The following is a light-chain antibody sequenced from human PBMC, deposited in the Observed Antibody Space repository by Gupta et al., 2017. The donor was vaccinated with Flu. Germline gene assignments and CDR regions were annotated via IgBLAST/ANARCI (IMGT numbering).Light chain of an antibody. CDR3: YSTDSSGNHREV. Sequence: SYELTQSPSVSVSPGQTARITCSGDALPKKYAYWYQQKSGQAPVLVIYEDSKRPSGIPERFSGPSSGTMATLTISGAQVEDEADYYCYSTDSSGNHREVFGSGTKVTVL. V-gene: IGLV3-10*01. CDR1: ALPKKY. J-gene: IGLJ6*01. CDR2: EDS.